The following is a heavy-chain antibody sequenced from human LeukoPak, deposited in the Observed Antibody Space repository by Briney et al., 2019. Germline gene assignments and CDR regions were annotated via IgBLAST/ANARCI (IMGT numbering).Heavy chain of an antibody. CDR1: GFSLSTSGMR. CDR3: ARVTMVATIDY. D-gene: IGHD4/OR15-4a*01. V-gene: IGHV2-70*04. CDR2: IDWDDDK. Sequence: ESGPAQVKPTQTLTLTCTFSGFSLSTSGMRVSWIRQPPGKALEWLARIDWDDDKFYSTSLKTRLTISKDTSKNQVVLTMTNMDPVDTATYYCARVTMVATIDYWGQGTRVTVSS. J-gene: IGHJ4*02.